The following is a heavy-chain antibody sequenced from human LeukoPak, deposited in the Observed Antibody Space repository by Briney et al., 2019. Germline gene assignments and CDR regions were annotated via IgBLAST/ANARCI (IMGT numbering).Heavy chain of an antibody. J-gene: IGHJ6*02. V-gene: IGHV3-23*01. Sequence: PGGSLRLSCAASGFTFSSYAMSWVRQAPGKGLEWVSAISGSGGSTYYADSVKGRFTISRDNSKNTLYLQMNSLRAEDTAVYYCAKGSYPLYYYGMDVWGQGTTVTVSS. CDR2: ISGSGGST. CDR1: GFTFSSYA. CDR3: AKGSYPLYYYGMDV.